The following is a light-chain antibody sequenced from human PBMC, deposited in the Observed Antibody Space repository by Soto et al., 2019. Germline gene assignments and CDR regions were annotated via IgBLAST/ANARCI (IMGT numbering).Light chain of an antibody. J-gene: IGLJ3*02. CDR3: CSYARGSAV. CDR2: EGT. CDR1: SSDAGSY. Sequence: QSVLTQPASVSGSPGQSITVSCIGISSDAGSYVSWYQQHPGKAPKVIIYEGTKRPSGVSNRFSGSESGNTASLTISGLLSEDEAHYYCCSYARGSAVFGGGTKVTVL. V-gene: IGLV2-23*01.